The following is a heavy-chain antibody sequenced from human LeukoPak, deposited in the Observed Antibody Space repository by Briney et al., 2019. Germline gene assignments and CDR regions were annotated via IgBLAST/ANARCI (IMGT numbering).Heavy chain of an antibody. Sequence: PGGSLRLSCAASGFTFSTYAMSWVRQAPGKGLEWVSGISGSGGSTYNADSVKGRFSISRDNSKNTLYLQMNSLRAEDTAVYYRARGWYPFDYWGQGTLVTVSS. CDR1: GFTFSTYA. CDR2: ISGSGGST. D-gene: IGHD6-13*01. V-gene: IGHV3-23*01. CDR3: ARGWYPFDY. J-gene: IGHJ4*02.